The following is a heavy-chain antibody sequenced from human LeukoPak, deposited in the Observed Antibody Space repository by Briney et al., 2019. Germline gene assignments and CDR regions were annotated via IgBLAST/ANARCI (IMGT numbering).Heavy chain of an antibody. J-gene: IGHJ4*02. CDR3: ARAESGGSCYDY. CDR2: IIPILGIA. D-gene: IGHD2-15*01. CDR1: GGTFSSYA. V-gene: IGHV1-69*04. Sequence: SVKVSCKASGGTFSSYAISWVRQAPGQGLEWMGRIIPILGIANYAQKFQGRVTITADKSTSTAYMELSSLRSEDKAVYYCARAESGGSCYDYWGQGTLVTVSS.